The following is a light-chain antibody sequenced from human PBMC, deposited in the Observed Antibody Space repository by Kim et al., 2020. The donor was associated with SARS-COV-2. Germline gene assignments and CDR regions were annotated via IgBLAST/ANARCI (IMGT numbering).Light chain of an antibody. Sequence: SYELTQPPSVSVSPGQTASITCSGDKLGEKYACWYQQRPGQSPVLVIHQDTRRPSGIPERFSGSNSGNTATLTISGTQAMDEATYYCQAWDSSTVVFGGGTQLTVL. CDR2: QDT. CDR1: KLGEKY. J-gene: IGLJ2*01. CDR3: QAWDSSTVV. V-gene: IGLV3-1*01.